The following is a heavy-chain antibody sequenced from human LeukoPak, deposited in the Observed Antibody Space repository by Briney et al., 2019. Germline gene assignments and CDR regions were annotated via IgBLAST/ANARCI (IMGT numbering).Heavy chain of an antibody. V-gene: IGHV3-48*02. CDR2: ISSSSTTT. Sequence: TGGSLRLSCAASGFTFSDYSMNWVRQAPGKGLEWVSYISSSSTTTFYADSVKGRFTISRDNAKNSLFLQMNGLRDEDTALYYCARERVIAAAGDVFDSWGQGTLVTVSS. CDR3: ARERVIAAAGDVFDS. J-gene: IGHJ4*02. CDR1: GFTFSDYS. D-gene: IGHD2-21*01.